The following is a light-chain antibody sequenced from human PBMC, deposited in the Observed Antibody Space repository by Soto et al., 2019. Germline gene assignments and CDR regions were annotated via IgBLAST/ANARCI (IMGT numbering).Light chain of an antibody. J-gene: IGKJ5*01. CDR3: QQRSNRIT. CDR1: QSVSSY. CDR2: DAS. Sequence: IVLTQSPATLSLSPGERATLSCRASQSVSSYLAWYQQKPGQAPRLLIYDASNRATGIPARFSGSGSGTDFTLTVSSLEPEDFALYYCQQRSNRITFGQGTRLEIK. V-gene: IGKV3-11*01.